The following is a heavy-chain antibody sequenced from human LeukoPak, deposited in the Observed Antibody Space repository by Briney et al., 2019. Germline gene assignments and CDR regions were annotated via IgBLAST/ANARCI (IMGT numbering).Heavy chain of an antibody. CDR1: GFTFSSYW. V-gene: IGHV3-7*03. J-gene: IGHJ6*02. CDR2: IKTDGSEK. Sequence: GGSLRLSCEASGFTFSSYWMSWVRQAPGKGLEWVANIKTDGSEKYYVDSVKGRFTISRDNSKNTLYLQMNSLRAEDTAVYYCARDFYYYGMDVWGQGTTVTVS. CDR3: ARDFYYYGMDV.